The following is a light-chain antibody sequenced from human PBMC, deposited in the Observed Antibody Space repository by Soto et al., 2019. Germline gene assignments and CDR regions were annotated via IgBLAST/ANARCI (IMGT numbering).Light chain of an antibody. CDR1: RSNIGNNY. J-gene: IGLJ2*01. Sequence: QSVLTQPPSVSAVPGQKVTISCSGSRSNIGNNYVSWYQQLPGTAPKLLIFDTDKRPSGIPDRFSGSKSGTSGTLGITRLQTGDEADYFCGTWDNSLRAVVFGGGTQLTVL. V-gene: IGLV1-51*01. CDR3: GTWDNSLRAVV. CDR2: DTD.